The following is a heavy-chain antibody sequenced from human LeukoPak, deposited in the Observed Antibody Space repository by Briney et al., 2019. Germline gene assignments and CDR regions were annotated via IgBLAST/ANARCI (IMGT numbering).Heavy chain of an antibody. Sequence: ASVKVSCKASGYTFTSYGISWVRQAPGQGLEWMGWISAYNGNTNYAQKLQGRVTMTTDTSTSTAYMELRSLRSDDTAVYYCARDYDVSGREGYSSGWYVGSCIYWGQGTLVTVSS. CDR3: ARDYDVSGREGYSSGWYVGSCIY. D-gene: IGHD6-19*01. V-gene: IGHV1-18*01. CDR2: ISAYNGNT. CDR1: GYTFTSYG. J-gene: IGHJ4*02.